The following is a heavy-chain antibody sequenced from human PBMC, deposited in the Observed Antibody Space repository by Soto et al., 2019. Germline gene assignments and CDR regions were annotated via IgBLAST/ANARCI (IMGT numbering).Heavy chain of an antibody. J-gene: IGHJ5*02. D-gene: IGHD3-10*01. CDR2: SSAYNGNT. Sequence: QVQLVQSGAEVKKPGASVKVSCKASGYTFTSYGISWVRQAPGQGLEWMGWSSAYNGNTNYAQKLQGRVTMTTDTSTRTAYMELRSLRSDATAVYYCAREDGSGGYYGDSWFDPWGQGTLVAVSA. CDR3: AREDGSGGYYGDSWFDP. V-gene: IGHV1-18*01. CDR1: GYTFTSYG.